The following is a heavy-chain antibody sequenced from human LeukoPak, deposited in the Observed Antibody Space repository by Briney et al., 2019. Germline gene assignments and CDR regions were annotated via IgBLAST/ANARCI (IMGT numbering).Heavy chain of an antibody. D-gene: IGHD2-2*01. CDR2: IRYDGSNK. J-gene: IGHJ3*02. V-gene: IGHV3-30*02. CDR1: GFTFSSYG. Sequence: GGSLRLSCAASGFTFSSYGMHWVRQAPGKGLEWVAFIRYDGSNKYYVDSVKGRFTISRDNSKNTLYLQMNSLRAEDTAVYYCAKIRSNLGYCSSTSCRGDAFDIWGQGTMVTVSS. CDR3: AKIRSNLGYCSSTSCRGDAFDI.